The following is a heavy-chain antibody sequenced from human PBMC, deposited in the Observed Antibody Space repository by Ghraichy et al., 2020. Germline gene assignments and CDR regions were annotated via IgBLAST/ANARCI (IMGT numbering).Heavy chain of an antibody. Sequence: ASVKVSCKASGYTFTSYGISWVRQAPGQGLEWMGWISAYNGNTNYAQKLQGRVTMTTDTSTSTAYMELRSLRSDDTAVYYCARDHDYDFWRVSPDYFDYWGQGTLVTVSS. V-gene: IGHV1-18*01. CDR3: ARDHDYDFWRVSPDYFDY. D-gene: IGHD3-3*01. CDR1: GYTFTSYG. CDR2: ISAYNGNT. J-gene: IGHJ4*02.